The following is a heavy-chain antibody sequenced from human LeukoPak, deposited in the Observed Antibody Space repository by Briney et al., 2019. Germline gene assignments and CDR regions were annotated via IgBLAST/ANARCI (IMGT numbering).Heavy chain of an antibody. CDR1: GGTFSSYA. Sequence: SCKASGGTFSSYAMHWVRQAPGKGLEWVAVISYDGSNKYYADSVKGRFTISRDNSKNTLYLQMNSLRAEDTAVYYCAKTLSYSYDSRGRDWYFDLWGRGTLVTVSS. J-gene: IGHJ2*01. D-gene: IGHD3-22*01. CDR2: ISYDGSNK. CDR3: AKTLSYSYDSRGRDWYFDL. V-gene: IGHV3-30*04.